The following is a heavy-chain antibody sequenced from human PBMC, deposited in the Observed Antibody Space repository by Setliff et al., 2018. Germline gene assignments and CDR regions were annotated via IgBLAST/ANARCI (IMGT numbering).Heavy chain of an antibody. CDR3: AVIDWGGNFYNMDV. D-gene: IGHD7-27*01. CDR2: INGDGTIT. CDR1: GFTFDRET. V-gene: IGHV3-74*01. J-gene: IGHJ6*03. Sequence: GGSLRLSCAASGFTFDRETMTRVRQVPGKGLVWVSRINGDGTITNYADSVKGRFTISRDNAKNTLYLQMNSLRGEDTAVYLCAVIDWGGNFYNMDVWGKGTTVTVSS.